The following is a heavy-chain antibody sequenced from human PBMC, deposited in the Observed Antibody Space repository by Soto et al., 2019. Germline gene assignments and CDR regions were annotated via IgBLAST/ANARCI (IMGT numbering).Heavy chain of an antibody. D-gene: IGHD4-17*01. CDR3: ARTYGIDAFDI. CDR2: IWYDGSNK. J-gene: IGHJ3*02. V-gene: IGHV3-33*01. CDR1: GFTFSSYG. Sequence: GGSLRLSCAASGFTFSSYGMHWVRQAPGKGLEWVAVIWYDGSNKYYADSVKGRFTISRDNSKNTLYLQMNSLRAEDTAVYYCARTYGIDAFDIWGQGTMVTVSS.